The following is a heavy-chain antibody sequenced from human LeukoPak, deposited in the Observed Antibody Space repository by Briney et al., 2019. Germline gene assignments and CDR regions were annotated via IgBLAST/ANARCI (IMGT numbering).Heavy chain of an antibody. CDR2: INHSGST. CDR1: GGSFSGYY. Sequence: SETLSLTCAVYGGSFSGYYWSWIRQPPGKGLEWIGEINHSGSTNYNPSLKSRVTISVDTSKNQFSLKLSSVTAADTAVYYCARVLVGSSSSRWFDPWGQGTLVTVSS. J-gene: IGHJ5*02. D-gene: IGHD2-15*01. V-gene: IGHV4-34*01. CDR3: ARVLVGSSSSRWFDP.